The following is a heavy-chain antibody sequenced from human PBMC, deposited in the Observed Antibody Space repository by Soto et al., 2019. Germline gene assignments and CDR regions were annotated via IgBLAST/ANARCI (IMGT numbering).Heavy chain of an antibody. CDR1: GGSISSGYYY. J-gene: IGHJ6*02. V-gene: IGHV4-30-4*01. CDR2: IYYSGNT. D-gene: IGHD5-12*01. Sequence: SETLSLTCSVSGGSISSGYYYWSWIRQPPGKGLEWIGNIYYSGNTYYNPSLKSRLIISIDTSKKKFSLKVGSVTAADTAVYYCASSWLYGIDVCGQGTMVTVFS. CDR3: ASSWLYGIDV.